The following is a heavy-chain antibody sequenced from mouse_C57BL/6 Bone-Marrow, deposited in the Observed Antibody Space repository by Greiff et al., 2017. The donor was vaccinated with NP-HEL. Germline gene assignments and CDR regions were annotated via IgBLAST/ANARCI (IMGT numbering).Heavy chain of an antibody. V-gene: IGHV14-4*01. CDR3: TTYGISRYYFDY. Sequence: EVQLQQSGAELVRPGASVKLSCTASGFNIKDDYMHWVKQRPEQGLEWIGWIDPENGDTEYASKFQGKATITADTSSNTAYLQLNSLTSEDTAVYYCTTYGISRYYFDYWGQGTTLTVSS. CDR2: IDPENGDT. CDR1: GFNIKDDY. D-gene: IGHD1-1*01. J-gene: IGHJ2*01.